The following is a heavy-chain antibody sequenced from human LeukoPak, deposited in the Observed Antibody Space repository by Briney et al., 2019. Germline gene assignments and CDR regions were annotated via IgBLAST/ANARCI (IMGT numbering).Heavy chain of an antibody. CDR3: AEPYSTGCYNGDYSSGVMDF. Sequence: GGSLRLSCAASGFTFSSHGMHWVRQAPGKGLEWVAFIWYDGSKKYHTDSVRGRFTISRDNSKNTLYLQMNSLRAEDTAVYYCAEPYSTGCYNGDYSSGVMDFWGQGTTVPFSS. CDR2: IWYDGSKK. V-gene: IGHV3-30*02. CDR1: GFTFSSHG. J-gene: IGHJ6*02. D-gene: IGHD6-19*01.